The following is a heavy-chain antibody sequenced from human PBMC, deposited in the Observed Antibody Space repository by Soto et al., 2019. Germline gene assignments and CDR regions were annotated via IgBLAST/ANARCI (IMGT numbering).Heavy chain of an antibody. V-gene: IGHV3-21*06. CDR3: ARDPSEGRVGKWFES. D-gene: IGHD2-2*01. J-gene: IGHJ5*01. CDR1: GFTFSRYG. Sequence: EVQLVESGGGLVKPGGSLRLSCAASGFTFSRYGMNWLRQAPGKGLEWVASISSSTSYVYYADSVKGRFSTSRDNAKNILYLEMYVLRTEDTAVYYCARDPSEGRVGKWFESWGQGTLVTVSS. CDR2: ISSSTSYV.